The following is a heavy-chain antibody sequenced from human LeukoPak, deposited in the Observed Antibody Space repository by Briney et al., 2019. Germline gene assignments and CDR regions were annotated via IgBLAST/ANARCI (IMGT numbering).Heavy chain of an antibody. CDR2: ISAYNGNT. J-gene: IGHJ4*02. V-gene: IGHV1-18*01. CDR1: GYTFTSYG. D-gene: IGHD5-18*01. Sequence: VASVNVSCKASGYTFTSYGISWVRQPPGQGLEWMGWISAYNGNTNYAQKLQGRVTMTTDTSTSTAYMELRSLRSDDTAVYYCARVGYSYGTKYYFDYWGQGTLVTVSS. CDR3: ARVGYSYGTKYYFDY.